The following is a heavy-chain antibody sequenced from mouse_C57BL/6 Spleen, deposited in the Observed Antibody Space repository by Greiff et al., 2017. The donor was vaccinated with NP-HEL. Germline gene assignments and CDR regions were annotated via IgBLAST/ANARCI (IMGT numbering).Heavy chain of an antibody. J-gene: IGHJ3*01. Sequence: EVKLVESGGDLVKPGGSLKLSCAASGFTFSSYGMSWVRQTPDKRLEWVATISSGGSYTYYPDSVKGRFTISRDNAKNTLYLQMSSLKSEDTAMYYGARQRAYDLAWFAYWGQGTLVTVSA. V-gene: IGHV5-6*02. CDR2: ISSGGSYT. CDR3: ARQRAYDLAWFAY. D-gene: IGHD6-5*01. CDR1: GFTFSSYG.